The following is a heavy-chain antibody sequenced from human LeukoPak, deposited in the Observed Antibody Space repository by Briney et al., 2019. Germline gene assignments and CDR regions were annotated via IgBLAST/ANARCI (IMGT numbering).Heavy chain of an antibody. D-gene: IGHD2-21*01. CDR1: GNSITSDF. V-gene: IGHV4-59*08. CDR2: INYSGRS. CDR3: ARLDCLSDECYNY. Sequence: SETLSLTCIVSGNSITSDFWSWIRQSQGKGLGWIGYINYSGRSEYDPSLKSRVTISVDRSRKRVSMKMRSVTAADTAVYYCARLDCLSDECYNYWAVGALVTVSS. J-gene: IGHJ4*02.